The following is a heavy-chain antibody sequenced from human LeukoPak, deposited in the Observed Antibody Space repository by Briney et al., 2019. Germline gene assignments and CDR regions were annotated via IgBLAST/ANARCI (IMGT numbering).Heavy chain of an antibody. J-gene: IGHJ4*02. CDR1: GFTFSSYW. CDR2: IKQDGSEK. Sequence: PGGSLRLSCAASGFTFSSYWMSWVRQAPGKGLGWVANIKQDGSEKYYVDSVKGRFTISRDNAKNSLYLQMNSLRAEDTAVYYCARDQGYDFWSGYYGENNDYWGQGTLVTVSS. V-gene: IGHV3-7*01. CDR3: ARDQGYDFWSGYYGENNDY. D-gene: IGHD3-3*01.